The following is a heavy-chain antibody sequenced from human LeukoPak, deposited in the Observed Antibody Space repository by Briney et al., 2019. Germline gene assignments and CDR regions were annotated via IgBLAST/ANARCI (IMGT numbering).Heavy chain of an antibody. CDR1: GGSISSYY. D-gene: IGHD1-26*01. J-gene: IGHJ3*02. CDR3: ARIVGAADAFDI. CDR2: IYYSGST. V-gene: IGHV4-59*01. Sequence: SETLSLTCTVSGGSISSYYWSWIRQPPGKGLEWIGYIYYSGSTSYKPSLKSRVTISVDTSKNQFSLKLRSVTAADTAVYYCARIVGAADAFDIWGQGTMVTVSS.